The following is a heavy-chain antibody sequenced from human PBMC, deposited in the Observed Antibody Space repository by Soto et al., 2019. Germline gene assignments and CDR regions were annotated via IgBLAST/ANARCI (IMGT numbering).Heavy chain of an antibody. CDR3: AGRGSLRFLDRTKGFYYCMDV. CDR2: IYYSETT. D-gene: IGHD3-3*01. V-gene: IGHV4-39*02. J-gene: IGHJ6*03. CDR1: GGSITSNAYY. Sequence: SETLSLTCTVSGGSITSNAYYWGWVRQPPGKGLEWIGSIYYSETTSYNPSLKSRVSISVDPSKSHFSLKLTSVTAADTAVYYCAGRGSLRFLDRTKGFYYCMDVWGRGTTVTVSS.